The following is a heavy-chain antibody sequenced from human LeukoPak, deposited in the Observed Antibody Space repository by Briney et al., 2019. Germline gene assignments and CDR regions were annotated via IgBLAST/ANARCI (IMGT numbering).Heavy chain of an antibody. V-gene: IGHV3-20*04. Sequence: GGSLRLSCAASGFTFDDYGMSWVRQAPGKGLEWVSGINWNGGSTGYADSVKGRFTISRDNAKNSLYLQMNSLRAEDTAVYYCARVGRKFNAFDIWGQGTMVTVSS. D-gene: IGHD1-14*01. CDR2: INWNGGST. J-gene: IGHJ3*02. CDR3: ARVGRKFNAFDI. CDR1: GFTFDDYG.